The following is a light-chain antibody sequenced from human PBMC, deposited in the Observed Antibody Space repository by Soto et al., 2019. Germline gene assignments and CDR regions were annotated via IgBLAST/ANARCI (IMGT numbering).Light chain of an antibody. CDR3: QHFHSFPHT. V-gene: IGKV3-20*01. CDR2: GAS. Sequence: ENVLTQSPGTLSLSPGDRATLSCRASQSVTRTYLAWYQQKPGQAPRLLIYGASTRATGIPDRFSGSGSGTDFTLTISSLQPEDFARYYCQHFHSFPHTFGQGTQVEIK. CDR1: QSVTRTY. J-gene: IGKJ1*01.